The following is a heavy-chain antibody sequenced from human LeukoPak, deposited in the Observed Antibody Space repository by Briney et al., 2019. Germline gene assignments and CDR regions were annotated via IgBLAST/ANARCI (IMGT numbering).Heavy chain of an antibody. J-gene: IGHJ4*02. CDR2: FDPEDGET. D-gene: IGHD6-6*01. CDR1: GYTLTELS. V-gene: IGHV1-24*01. CDR3: ATVPYSSSSWFDY. Sequence: ASVKVSCKVYGYTLTELSMHWVRQAPGKGLEWMGGFDPEDGETIYAQKFQGRVTMTEDTSTDTAYMELSSLRSEDTAVYYCATVPYSSSSWFDYWGQGTLVTVSS.